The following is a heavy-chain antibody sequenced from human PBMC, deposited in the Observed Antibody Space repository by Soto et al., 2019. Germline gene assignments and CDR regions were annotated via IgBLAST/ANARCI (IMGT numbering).Heavy chain of an antibody. CDR1: GFPFNNAW. Sequence: PGGSLRLSCAASGFPFNNAWINWVRQVPGKGLEWVGRVKSKADGGSGDYAAPVKGRFVVSRDDSKDIVYLQMNSLKIEDTGVYYCTTDSRTPLPEIRFDYWGHGTQVTVSS. V-gene: IGHV3-15*07. CDR3: TTDSRTPLPEIRFDY. D-gene: IGHD2-15*01. J-gene: IGHJ4*01. CDR2: VKSKADGGSG.